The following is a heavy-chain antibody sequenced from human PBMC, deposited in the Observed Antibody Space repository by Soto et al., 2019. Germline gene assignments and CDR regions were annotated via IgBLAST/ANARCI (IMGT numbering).Heavy chain of an antibody. CDR1: GFTFSSYA. V-gene: IGHV3-64D*08. J-gene: IGHJ4*02. Sequence: GGSLRLSCSASGFTFSSYAMHWVRQAPGKGLEYVSAISSNGGSTYYADSVKGRFTISRDNSKNTLYLQMSSLRAEDTTVYYCVKDQALTLTMIVVVGFDYWGQGTLVTVSS. CDR3: VKDQALTLTMIVVVGFDY. D-gene: IGHD3-22*01. CDR2: ISSNGGST.